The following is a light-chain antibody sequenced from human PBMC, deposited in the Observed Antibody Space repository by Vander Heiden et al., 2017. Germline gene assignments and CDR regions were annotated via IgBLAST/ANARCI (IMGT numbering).Light chain of an antibody. J-gene: IGLJ2*01. Sequence: SSELTQPPSVSVSPGQTASITCFGDKLGDKYVCWFQQKPGQSPILVIYQDTKRPSGIPERFSGSNSGNTATLTISGTQAMDEAYYYCQAWDSSTVVFGGGTKLTVL. CDR1: KLGDKY. V-gene: IGLV3-1*01. CDR2: QDT. CDR3: QAWDSSTVV.